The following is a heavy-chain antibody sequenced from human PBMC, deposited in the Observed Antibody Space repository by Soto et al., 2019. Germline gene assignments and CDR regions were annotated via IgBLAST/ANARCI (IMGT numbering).Heavy chain of an antibody. Sequence: EVQLLESGGGLVQPGGSLRLSCAASGFTFSSYAMSWVRQAPGKGLEWVSAISGSGGSTYYADSATGRFTISRDNSKNTPYLQMNSLRAEDTAVYYCANRPKDEYYGSGAGSYYFDYWGQGTLVTVSS. D-gene: IGHD3-10*01. CDR2: ISGSGGST. J-gene: IGHJ4*02. CDR1: GFTFSSYA. CDR3: ANRPKDEYYGSGAGSYYFDY. V-gene: IGHV3-23*01.